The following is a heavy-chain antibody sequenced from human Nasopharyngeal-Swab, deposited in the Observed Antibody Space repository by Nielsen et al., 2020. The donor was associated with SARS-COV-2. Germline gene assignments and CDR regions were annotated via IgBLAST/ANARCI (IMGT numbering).Heavy chain of an antibody. V-gene: IGHV4-39*01. CDR1: GGSISTSSYY. Sequence: SETLSLTCSVSGGSISTSSYYWGWIRQPPGKGLEWIGNFYYGGSPYYNSSLKSRISMAVDTSKNQFSLRLSSVTAADTAVYYCVRRLEYGGSYYWGQGMLVTVSS. D-gene: IGHD1-26*01. CDR3: VRRLEYGGSYY. J-gene: IGHJ4*02. CDR2: FYYGGSP.